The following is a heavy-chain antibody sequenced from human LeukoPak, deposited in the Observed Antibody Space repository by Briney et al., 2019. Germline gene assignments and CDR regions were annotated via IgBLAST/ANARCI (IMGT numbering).Heavy chain of an antibody. V-gene: IGHV3-66*01. Sequence: PGGSLRLSCAASGFSFSIFDMYWIRQSPGKGLECVSVISRDGISYYADSVKGRFTISRDNSKNTLYLQMNSLRAEDTAVYYCARLDGDYGGLFDYWGQGTLVTVSS. D-gene: IGHD4-17*01. J-gene: IGHJ4*02. CDR2: ISRDGIS. CDR1: GFSFSIFD. CDR3: ARLDGDYGGLFDY.